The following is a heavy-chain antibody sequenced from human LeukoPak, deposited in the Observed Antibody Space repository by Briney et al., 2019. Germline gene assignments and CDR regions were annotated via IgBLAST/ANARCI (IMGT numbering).Heavy chain of an antibody. CDR1: GFTFSSYS. CDR2: ITGSGTNT. Sequence: GGSLRLSCAASGFTFSSYSMNWVRQAPGRGLEWVSTITGSGTNTDYADSVKGRFTISRDNSKNTLYLQMNSLRGDDTAVYYCAKGGSPVFYGSGRFDYWGQGTLVTVSS. CDR3: AKGGSPVFYGSGRFDY. V-gene: IGHV3-23*01. D-gene: IGHD3-10*01. J-gene: IGHJ4*02.